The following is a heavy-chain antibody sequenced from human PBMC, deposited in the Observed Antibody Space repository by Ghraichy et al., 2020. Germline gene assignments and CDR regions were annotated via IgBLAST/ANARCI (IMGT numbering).Heavy chain of an antibody. CDR2: IRSKANSYAT. V-gene: IGHV3-73*01. CDR1: GFTFSGSA. CDR3: TRLRDLIGDPIWSGYTRDYYYYYGMDV. Sequence: GGSLRLSCAASGFTFSGSAMHWVRQASGKGLEWVGRIRSKANSYATAYAASVKGRFTISRDDSKNTAYLQMNSLKTEDTAVYYCTRLRDLIGDPIWSGYTRDYYYYYGMDVWGQGTTVTVSS. D-gene: IGHD3-3*01. J-gene: IGHJ6*02.